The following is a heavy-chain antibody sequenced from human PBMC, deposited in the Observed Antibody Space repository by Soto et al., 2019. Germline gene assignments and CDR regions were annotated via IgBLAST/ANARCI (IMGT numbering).Heavy chain of an antibody. J-gene: IGHJ3*02. CDR3: ARDLMNYYDSSGYYGTDDAFDI. D-gene: IGHD3-22*01. CDR1: GYTFTSYG. V-gene: IGHV1-18*01. CDR2: ISAYNGNT. Sequence: QVQLVQSGAEVKKPGASVKVSCKASGYTFTSYGISWVRQAPGQGLERMGWISAYNGNTNYAQKLQGRVTMTTDTSTSTAYMELRSLRSDDTAVYYCARDLMNYYDSSGYYGTDDAFDIWGQGTMVTVSS.